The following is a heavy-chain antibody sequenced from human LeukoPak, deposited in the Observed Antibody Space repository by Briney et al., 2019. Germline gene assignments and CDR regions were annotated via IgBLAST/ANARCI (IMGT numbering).Heavy chain of an antibody. D-gene: IGHD2-2*01. J-gene: IGHJ4*02. CDR3: AKEGIVVREYYFDY. CDR1: GFIFTSYA. V-gene: IGHV3-23*01. CDR2: ISGPGGGST. Sequence: PGGSLRLSCATSGFIFTSYAMSWVRQAPGKGLEWVSAISGPGGGSTYYADSVKGRFTISRDNSKNTLYLQMNSLRAEDTAVYYCAKEGIVVREYYFDYWGQGTLVTVSS.